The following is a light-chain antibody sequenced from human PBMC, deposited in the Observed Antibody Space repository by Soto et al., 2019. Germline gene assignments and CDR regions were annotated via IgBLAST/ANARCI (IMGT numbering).Light chain of an antibody. V-gene: IGKV3-20*01. J-gene: IGKJ2*01. CDR2: DAS. CDR3: QQYARPPFA. CDR1: QRISNSY. Sequence: EIVLTQSPGTLSLSPGERATLSCRASQRISNSYLAWYQQKPGQAPRLLLYDASRRATGIPDRVSGSGSGTDFTLTISRLEPEDCAVYYCQQYARPPFAFGQGTKVEIK.